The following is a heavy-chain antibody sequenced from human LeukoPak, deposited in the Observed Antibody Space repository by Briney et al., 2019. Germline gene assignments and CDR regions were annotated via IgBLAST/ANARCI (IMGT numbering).Heavy chain of an antibody. CDR1: GGSFSGYY. V-gene: IGHV4-34*01. J-gene: IGHJ6*02. CDR3: ARAVSSGYLYYGMDV. CDR2: INHSGST. Sequence: PSETLSLTCAVSGGSFSGYYWSWIRQPPGKGLEWIGEINHSGSTNYNPSLKSGVTISVDTSKNQFSLKLSSVTAADTAVYYCARAVSSGYLYYGMDVWGQGTTVTVSS. D-gene: IGHD3-22*01.